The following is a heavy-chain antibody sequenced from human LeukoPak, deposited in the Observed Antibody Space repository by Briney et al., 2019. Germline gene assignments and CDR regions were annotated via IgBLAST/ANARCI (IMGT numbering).Heavy chain of an antibody. J-gene: IGHJ4*02. CDR2: IYPGDSDT. CDR3: ARHILTGYYTNFDY. V-gene: IGHV5-51*01. CDR1: GYSFTSYW. Sequence: GESLKISCKGSGYSFTSYWIGWVRQMPGKVLEWMGIIYPGDSDTRYSPSFQGQVTISADKSISTAYLQWSSLKASDTAMYYCARHILTGYYTNFDYWRQGTLVPVSS. D-gene: IGHD3-9*01.